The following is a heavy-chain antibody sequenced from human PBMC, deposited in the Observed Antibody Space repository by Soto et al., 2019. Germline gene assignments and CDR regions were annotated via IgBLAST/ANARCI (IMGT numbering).Heavy chain of an antibody. CDR1: GFTFSMSA. V-gene: IGHV3-23*01. Sequence: EVQILESGGGLVQPGGSLRLSCAASGFTFSMSAMSWVRQAPGKGLEWVSTTGLNGRTTYYADSVKGRFTVSRDNSKNTLALQMNSLRAEDTAVYYCATVHGTSRSFDYWGQGTLVTVSS. D-gene: IGHD6-13*01. CDR2: TGLNGRTT. CDR3: ATVHGTSRSFDY. J-gene: IGHJ4*02.